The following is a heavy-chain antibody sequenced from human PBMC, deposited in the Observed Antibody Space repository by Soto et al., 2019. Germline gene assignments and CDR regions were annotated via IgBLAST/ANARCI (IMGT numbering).Heavy chain of an antibody. CDR1: GFTFSNAW. D-gene: IGHD2-21*02. J-gene: IGHJ6*02. V-gene: IGHV3-15*01. CDR2: IKSKTDGGTT. Sequence: EVQLVESGGGLVKPGGSLRLSCAASGFTFSNAWMSWVRQAPGKGLEWVGRIKSKTDGGTTDYAAPVKGRFTISRDDSKNTLYLQMNSLKTEDTAVYYCTTEPQCGGDCYLGDDYYYGMDVWGQGTTVTVSS. CDR3: TTEPQCGGDCYLGDDYYYGMDV.